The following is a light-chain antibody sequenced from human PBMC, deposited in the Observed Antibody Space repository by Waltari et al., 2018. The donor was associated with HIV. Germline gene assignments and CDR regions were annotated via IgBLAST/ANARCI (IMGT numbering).Light chain of an antibody. Sequence: IVLTQSPGTLSLSPGQRATLSCRASQSVSSNYFAWYQQRPGQAPRLLIYGASFRATGIPDRFRGSGSGTDFTLTITRLEPEDFAVYYCHQYGGSPLTFGGGTKVEIK. CDR1: QSVSSNY. J-gene: IGKJ4*01. CDR3: HQYGGSPLT. CDR2: GAS. V-gene: IGKV3-20*01.